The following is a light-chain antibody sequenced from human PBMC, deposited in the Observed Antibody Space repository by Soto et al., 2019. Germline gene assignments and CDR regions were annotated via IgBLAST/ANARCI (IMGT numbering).Light chain of an antibody. Sequence: QSVLTQPASVSGSPGQSITISCTGTSSDVGAYDFVSWYQQHPDKAPKLMIYEVRNRPSGVSNRVSGSKSVNTATLTISGLQAEDEADYYCSSYTTSSTRVFGTGTKLTVL. CDR3: SSYTTSSTRV. V-gene: IGLV2-14*03. CDR1: SSDVGAYDF. J-gene: IGLJ1*01. CDR2: EVR.